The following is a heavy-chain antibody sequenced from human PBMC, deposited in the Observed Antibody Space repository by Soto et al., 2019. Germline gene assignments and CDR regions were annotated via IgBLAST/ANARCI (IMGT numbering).Heavy chain of an antibody. Sequence: QVQLLQSGAEVRKPGASVSISCKASGYIFSHYYMSWVRQAPGQGLEWMGKINPDAGATTFARNFQGRLTLTSDASTGTAYMQLSGLTSDDTAVYYCARGRRYTFWGQGTLVSVSS. CDR3: ARGRRYTF. D-gene: IGHD1-1*01. CDR1: GYIFSHYY. J-gene: IGHJ4*02. CDR2: INPDAGAT. V-gene: IGHV1-46*01.